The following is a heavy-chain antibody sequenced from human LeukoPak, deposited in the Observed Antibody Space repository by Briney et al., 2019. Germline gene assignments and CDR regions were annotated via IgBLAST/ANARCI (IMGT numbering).Heavy chain of an antibody. Sequence: ASVKVSCKASGYSFTAFYIHWVRQAPGQGLEWMGWIHPRSGDTRYAQKFQGRVTMARDTSISTVYMDLSSLGSDDTAVYYCARDGEYGAGSYYRGSFDYWGQGILATVSS. CDR2: IHPRSGDT. CDR3: ARDGEYGAGSYYRGSFDY. D-gene: IGHD3-10*01. CDR1: GYSFTAFY. V-gene: IGHV1-2*02. J-gene: IGHJ4*02.